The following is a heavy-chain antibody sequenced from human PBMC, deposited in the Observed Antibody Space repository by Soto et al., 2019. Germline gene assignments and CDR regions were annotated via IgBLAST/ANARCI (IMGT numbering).Heavy chain of an antibody. CDR3: ARVDIVARGPYYYYMDV. CDR2: INHSGST. D-gene: IGHD5-12*01. J-gene: IGHJ6*03. V-gene: IGHV4-34*01. CDR1: CVCFTGYY. Sequence: SEILSLTCSINCVCFTGYYRSWVRHPPGKCLEWIGEINHSGSTNYNPSLKSRVTISVDTSKNQFSLKLSSVTAADTAVYYCARVDIVARGPYYYYMDVWGKVTTVT.